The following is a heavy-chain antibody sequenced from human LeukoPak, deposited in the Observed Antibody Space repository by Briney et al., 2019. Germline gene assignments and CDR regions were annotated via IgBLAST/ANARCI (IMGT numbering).Heavy chain of an antibody. CDR2: ISSGGNT. CDR1: GFTVSSNS. J-gene: IGHJ4*02. D-gene: IGHD2-15*01. CDR3: ARRAGEYSHPYDY. Sequence: PGGSLRLSCKVSGFTVSSNSWSWVRQAPGKGLEWVSFISSGGNTDHSDSVKGRFTISRDNSKNTLYLQMNSPRAEDTAIYYCARRAGEYSHPYDYWGQGTLVTASS. V-gene: IGHV3-53*01.